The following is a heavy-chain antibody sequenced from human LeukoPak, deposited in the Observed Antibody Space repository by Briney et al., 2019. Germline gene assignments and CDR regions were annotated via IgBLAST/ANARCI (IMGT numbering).Heavy chain of an antibody. D-gene: IGHD3-16*02. Sequence: ASVKVSCKASGYTFTGYYMHWVRQAPGQGLEWMGWINPNSGGTNYAQKFQGRVTMTRDTSISTAYMELSRLRSDDTAVYYCARAIMITFGGVIVPYYFDYWGQGTLVTVSS. V-gene: IGHV1-2*02. CDR2: INPNSGGT. CDR1: GYTFTGYY. J-gene: IGHJ4*02. CDR3: ARAIMITFGGVIVPYYFDY.